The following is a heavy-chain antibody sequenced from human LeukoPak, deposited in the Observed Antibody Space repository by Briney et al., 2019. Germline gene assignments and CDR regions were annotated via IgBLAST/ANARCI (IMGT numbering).Heavy chain of an antibody. J-gene: IGHJ3*02. CDR1: GFTFSSYW. CDR3: ARDRDLRTMVRGVIITPDAFDI. CDR2: IKQDGSEK. V-gene: IGHV3-7*01. Sequence: PGESLRLSCAASGFTFSSYWMSWVRQAPGKGLEWVANIKQDGSEKYYVDSVKGRFTISRDNAKNSLYLQMNSLRAEDTAVYYCARDRDLRTMVRGVIITPDAFDIWGQGTMVTVSS. D-gene: IGHD3-10*01.